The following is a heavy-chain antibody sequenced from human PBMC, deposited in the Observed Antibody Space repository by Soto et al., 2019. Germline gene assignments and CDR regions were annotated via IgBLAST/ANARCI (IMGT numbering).Heavy chain of an antibody. CDR1: GGTFSSYA. CDR3: ARDRVIVTMVRGVSDWFDP. Sequence: SVKVSCKASGGTFSSYAISWVRQAPGQGLEWMGGIIPIFGTANYAQKFQGRVTITADESTSTAYMELSSLRSEDTAVYYCARDRVIVTMVRGVSDWFDPWGQGTLVTVSS. J-gene: IGHJ5*02. V-gene: IGHV1-69*13. CDR2: IIPIFGTA. D-gene: IGHD3-10*01.